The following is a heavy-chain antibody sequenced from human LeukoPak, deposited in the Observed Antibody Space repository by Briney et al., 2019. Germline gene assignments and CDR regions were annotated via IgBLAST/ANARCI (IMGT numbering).Heavy chain of an antibody. V-gene: IGHV3-48*01. Sequence: GGSLRLSCAASGFTFSRYSMNWVRQAPGKGLEWVSYISSSSSIRYYADSVKGRFTISRDNAKNSLYLQMNSLRAEDTAVYYCARTDGNYYYYYGMDVWGQGTTVTVSS. J-gene: IGHJ6*02. CDR1: GFTFSRYS. CDR2: ISSSSSIR. CDR3: ARTDGNYYYYYGMDV. D-gene: IGHD5-24*01.